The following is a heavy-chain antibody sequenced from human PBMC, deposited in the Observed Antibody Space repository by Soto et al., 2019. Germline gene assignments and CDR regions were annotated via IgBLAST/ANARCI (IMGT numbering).Heavy chain of an antibody. CDR3: AKDYYDSSGQIDY. V-gene: IGHV3-30*18. Sequence: GGSLRLSCAASGFTFSSYGMHWVRQAPGKGLEWVAVISYDGSNKYYADSVKGRFPISRDNSKNTLYLQMNSLGAEDTAVYYCAKDYYDSSGQIDYWGQGTLVTVSS. J-gene: IGHJ4*02. CDR1: GFTFSSYG. CDR2: ISYDGSNK. D-gene: IGHD3-22*01.